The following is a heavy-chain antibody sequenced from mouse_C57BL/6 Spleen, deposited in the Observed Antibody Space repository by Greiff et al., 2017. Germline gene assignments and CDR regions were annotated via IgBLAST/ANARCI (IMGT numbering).Heavy chain of an antibody. CDR1: GYTFTSYW. CDR2: IYPGSGST. Sequence: VQLQQPGAELVKPGASVKMSCKASGYTFTSYWITWVKQRPGQGLEWIGDIYPGSGSTNYNEKFKSKATLTVDKSSSTAYMQLSSLTSEDSAVYYCARSNSGTYWYFDVWGTGTTVTVSS. V-gene: IGHV1-55*01. D-gene: IGHD4-1*01. CDR3: ARSNSGTYWYFDV. J-gene: IGHJ1*03.